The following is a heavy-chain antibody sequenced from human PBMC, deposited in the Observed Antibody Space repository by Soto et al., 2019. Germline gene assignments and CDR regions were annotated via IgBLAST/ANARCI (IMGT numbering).Heavy chain of an antibody. J-gene: IGHJ4*02. CDR2: ISYDGSNK. CDR1: GFTFSSYG. Sequence: GGSLRLSCAASGFTFSSYGMHWVRQAPGKGLEWVAVISYDGSNKYYADSVKGRFTISRDNARNTLYLEMNSLRAEDTALYYCTRDIGGRWAYWGPGTLVTVSS. D-gene: IGHD3-16*01. CDR3: TRDIGGRWAY. V-gene: IGHV3-30*03.